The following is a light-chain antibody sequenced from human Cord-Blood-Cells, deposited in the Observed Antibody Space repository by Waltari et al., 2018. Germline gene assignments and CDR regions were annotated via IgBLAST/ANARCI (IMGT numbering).Light chain of an antibody. CDR1: QSVSSSY. CDR3: QQYGSSPT. V-gene: IGKV3-20*01. CDR2: GAS. Sequence: EIVLTQSPGTLSLSPGESATLSGRASQSVSSSYLAWYQQKPGQAPRLLIYGASSRATGIPDRFSGSGSGTDFTLTISRLEPEDFAVYYCQQYGSSPTFGGGTKVEIK. J-gene: IGKJ4*01.